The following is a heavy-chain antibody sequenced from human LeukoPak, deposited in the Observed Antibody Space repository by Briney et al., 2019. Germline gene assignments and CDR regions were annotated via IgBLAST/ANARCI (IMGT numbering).Heavy chain of an antibody. CDR2: ISSSSSYI. CDR3: ARDSSSWRILDY. Sequence: GGSLRLSCAASGFTFSSYCMNWVRQAPGKGLEWVSSISSSSSYIYYADSVKGRFTISRDNAKNSLYLQMNSLRAEDTAVYYCARDSSSWRILDYWGQGTLVTVSS. D-gene: IGHD6-13*01. V-gene: IGHV3-21*01. J-gene: IGHJ4*02. CDR1: GFTFSSYC.